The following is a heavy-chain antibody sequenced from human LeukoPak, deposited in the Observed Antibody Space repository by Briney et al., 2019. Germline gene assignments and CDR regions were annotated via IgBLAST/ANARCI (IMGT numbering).Heavy chain of an antibody. V-gene: IGHV4-59*01. CDR1: GGSISSYY. CDR3: ARDRGVRGEIDY. Sequence: ASETLSLTCTVSGGSISSYYWSWIRQPPGKGLEWIGYIYYSGSTNYNPSLKSRVTISVDTSKNQFSLKLSSVTAADTAVYYCARDRGVRGEIDYWGQGTLATVSS. J-gene: IGHJ4*02. CDR2: IYYSGST. D-gene: IGHD3-10*01.